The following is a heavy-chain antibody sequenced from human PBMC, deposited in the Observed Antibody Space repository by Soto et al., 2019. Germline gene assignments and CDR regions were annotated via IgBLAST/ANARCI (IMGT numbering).Heavy chain of an antibody. CDR2: INPSGGST. CDR1: GYRFTTYQ. J-gene: IGHJ4*02. V-gene: IGHV1-46*01. Sequence: QVQLVQSGAEVKRPGASVKVSCKASGYRFTTYQMHWVRQAPGQGLEWMGTINPSGGSTSYAQRFQGGVTMTRDTSTSTVYVEVSSLRSKDTALYYCARGDSNGWYFDYWGQGTLVTVSS. CDR3: ARGDSNGWYFDY. D-gene: IGHD6-19*01.